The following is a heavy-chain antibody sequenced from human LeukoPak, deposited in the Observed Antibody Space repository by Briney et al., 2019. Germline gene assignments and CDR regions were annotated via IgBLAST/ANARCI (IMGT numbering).Heavy chain of an antibody. CDR1: GFTFSDYS. V-gene: IGHV3-48*01. CDR3: AKTSLSDASGHYYYMDV. D-gene: IGHD3-3*01. CDR2: ISSSRNTI. J-gene: IGHJ6*03. Sequence: PGGSLRLSCAASGFTFSDYSMNWVRQAPGKGLQWVSFISSSRNTIYYADSVKGRFTISRDNSQNTVSLQVNNLRTEDTALYYCAKTSLSDASGHYYYMDVWGKGTTVTVSS.